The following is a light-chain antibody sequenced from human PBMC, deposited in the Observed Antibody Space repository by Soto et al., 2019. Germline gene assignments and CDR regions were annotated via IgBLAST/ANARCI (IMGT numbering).Light chain of an antibody. CDR3: QSYDSRLSGSV. J-gene: IGLJ1*01. CDR1: SSNIGAGYD. CDR2: GNS. Sequence: QSVLTQPPSVSGAPGQRVTISCTGSSSNIGAGYDVHWYQQLPGTAPKLLIYGNSNRPSGVPDRFSGSKSGTSASLAITGLQSDDEADYSCQSYDSRLSGSVFGTGTKVTVL. V-gene: IGLV1-40*01.